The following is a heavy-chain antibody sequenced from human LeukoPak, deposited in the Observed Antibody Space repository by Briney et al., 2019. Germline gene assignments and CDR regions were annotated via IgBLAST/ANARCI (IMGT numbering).Heavy chain of an antibody. CDR3: ARVQRAYYSYMDV. V-gene: IGHV4-30-2*01. CDR2: IYPRGST. J-gene: IGHJ6*03. CDR1: GGSISSGSYS. Sequence: SQTLSLTCAVSGGSISSGSYSWSWIRQPPGKGLEWIGYIYPRGSTYYNPSLKSRVILSLDKSANQFSLNLSSVTAADTAVYYCARVQRAYYSYMDVWGKGTTVTVSS.